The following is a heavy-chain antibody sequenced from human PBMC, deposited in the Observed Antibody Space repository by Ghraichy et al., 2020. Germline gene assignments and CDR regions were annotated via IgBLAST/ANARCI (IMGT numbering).Heavy chain of an antibody. V-gene: IGHV3-7*01. CDR1: GFTFSSYW. D-gene: IGHD2-15*01. Sequence: GGSLRLSCAASGFTFSSYWMSWVRQAPGKGLEWVANIKQDGSEKYYVDSVKGRFTISRDNAKNSLYLQMNSLRAEDTAVYYCARDIEGVVVAPFDYWGQGTLVTVSS. CDR3: ARDIEGVVVAPFDY. CDR2: IKQDGSEK. J-gene: IGHJ4*02.